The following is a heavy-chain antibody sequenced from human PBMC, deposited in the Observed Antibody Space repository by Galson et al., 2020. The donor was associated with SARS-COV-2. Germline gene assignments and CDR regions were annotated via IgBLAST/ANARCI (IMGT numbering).Heavy chain of an antibody. Sequence: SGPTLVKPTQTLTLTCTFSGFSLSTSGMSVSWIRQRPGKALEWLARIDWDDDKYYSTSLKTRLTISKDTSKNQVVLTMTNMDPVDTATYYCARMVVRGVTYDYWGQGTLVTVSS. V-gene: IGHV2-70*11. D-gene: IGHD3-10*01. CDR3: ARMVVRGVTYDY. J-gene: IGHJ4*02. CDR2: IDWDDDK. CDR1: GFSLSTSGMS.